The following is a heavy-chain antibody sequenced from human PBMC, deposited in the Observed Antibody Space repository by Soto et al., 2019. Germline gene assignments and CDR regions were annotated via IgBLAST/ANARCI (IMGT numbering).Heavy chain of an antibody. CDR1: GFTFSSYS. Sequence: GGSLRLSCAASGFTFSSYSMNWVRQAPGKGLEWVSSISSSSSYIYYADSVKGRFTISRDNAKNSLYLQMNSLRAEDTAVYYCARDLSSGYYNYYYYGMDVWGQGTTVTVSS. CDR3: ARDLSSGYYNYYYYGMDV. J-gene: IGHJ6*02. V-gene: IGHV3-21*01. CDR2: ISSSSSYI. D-gene: IGHD3-22*01.